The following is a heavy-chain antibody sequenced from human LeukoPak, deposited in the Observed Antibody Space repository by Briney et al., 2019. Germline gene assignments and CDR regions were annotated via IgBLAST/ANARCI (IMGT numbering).Heavy chain of an antibody. V-gene: IGHV3-23*01. D-gene: IGHD3-9*01. CDR2: ISGSGGST. Sequence: PGGSLRLSCAASGFTFSSYAMSWVRQAPGKGLEWVSAISGSGGSTYYADSVKGRFTISRDNSKNTLYLQMNSLRAEDTAVYYCAKDGPPELRYFDWLNYYYYYMDVWGKGTTVTVSS. CDR3: AKDGPPELRYFDWLNYYYYYMDV. CDR1: GFTFSSYA. J-gene: IGHJ6*03.